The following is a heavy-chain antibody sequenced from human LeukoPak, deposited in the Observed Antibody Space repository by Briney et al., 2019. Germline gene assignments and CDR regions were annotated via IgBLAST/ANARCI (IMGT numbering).Heavy chain of an antibody. J-gene: IGHJ4*02. CDR1: GPTFSDYS. CDR3: VRLRSNSDRCYYYYYFDS. V-gene: IGHV3-21*01. Sequence: GGSLRLSCVASGPTFSDYSINSVRRAPGKGLEWVSSINPTSTSIYYADAVRGRFTISRDNAKSSLYLQMDNLRAEDTAVYYCVRLRSNSDRCYYYYYFDSWGQGILVTVSS. CDR2: INPTSTSI. D-gene: IGHD3-10*01.